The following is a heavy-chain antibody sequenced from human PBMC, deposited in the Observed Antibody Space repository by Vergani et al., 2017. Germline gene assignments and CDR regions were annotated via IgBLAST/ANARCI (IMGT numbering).Heavy chain of an antibody. CDR1: GFTSSSYG. J-gene: IGHJ1*01. D-gene: IGHD1-1*01. Sequence: QMHLVESGGGVVQPGRSLRLSCVVSGFTSSSYGMHWVRQAPGKGLEWVAVIAYDGTQKYYADSVKGRFTISRDNSKSTLYLQMHSLRTEDTAVYYCPTKICGTPGCQIGYFREWGQGTLVTGSS. V-gene: IGHV3-30*03. CDR3: PTKICGTPGCQIGYFRE. CDR2: IAYDGTQK.